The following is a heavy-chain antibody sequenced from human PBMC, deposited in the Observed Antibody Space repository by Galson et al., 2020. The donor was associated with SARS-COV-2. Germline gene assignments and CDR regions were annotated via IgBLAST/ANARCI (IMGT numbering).Heavy chain of an antibody. CDR3: AKGGYYYDSSGYYAY. Sequence: TGGSLRLSCAASGFTFSSYGMHWVRQAPGKGLEWVAVISYDGSNKYYADSVKGRFTISRDNSKNTLYLQMNSLRAEDTAVYYCAKGGYYYDSSGYYAYWGQGTLVTVSS. D-gene: IGHD3-22*01. V-gene: IGHV3-30*18. J-gene: IGHJ4*02. CDR2: ISYDGSNK. CDR1: GFTFSSYG.